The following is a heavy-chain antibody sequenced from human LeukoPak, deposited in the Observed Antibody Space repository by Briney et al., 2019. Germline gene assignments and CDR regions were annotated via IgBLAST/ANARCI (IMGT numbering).Heavy chain of an antibody. CDR1: GYTFTGYY. Sequence: GTSVKVSCKASGYTFTGYYMHWVRQAPGQGLEWMGRINPNSGGTNYAQNFQGRVTMTRDTSISTAYMELSRLRSDDTAVYYCARSSTVTTWWFDPWGQGTLVTVSS. D-gene: IGHD4-17*01. V-gene: IGHV1-2*06. CDR3: ARSSTVTTWWFDP. J-gene: IGHJ5*02. CDR2: INPNSGGT.